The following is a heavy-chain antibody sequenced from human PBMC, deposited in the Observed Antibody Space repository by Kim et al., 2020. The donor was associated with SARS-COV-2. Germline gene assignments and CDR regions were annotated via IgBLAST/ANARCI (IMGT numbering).Heavy chain of an antibody. CDR3: AREVSKVRGVIITLYGYHFDY. V-gene: IGHV4-61*02. Sequence: SETLSLTCTVSGGSLSSGSYYWSWIRQPAGKGLEWLVRIYPSGSTNYNPSLKSRVTMSVDTSKNQFSLKLSTVTAAGTAVYYCAREVSKVRGVIITLYGYHFDYWGPGTLVTASS. CDR2: IYPSGST. CDR1: GGSLSSGSYY. J-gene: IGHJ4*02. D-gene: IGHD3-10*01.